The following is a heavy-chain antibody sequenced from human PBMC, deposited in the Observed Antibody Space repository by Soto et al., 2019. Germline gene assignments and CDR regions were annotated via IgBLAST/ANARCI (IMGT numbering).Heavy chain of an antibody. D-gene: IGHD1-26*01. J-gene: IGHJ4*02. CDR1: GVTFSNYA. Sequence: GGSLRLSCTASGVTFSNYAMSWVRQAPGKGLKWVSSMSDSGDSIYYADSVKGRFTISRDNSKNTLFLQMNSLRAQDTALYYCAKGPGSYSDFDYWGQGTLVTVSS. CDR2: MSDSGDSI. V-gene: IGHV3-23*01. CDR3: AKGPGSYSDFDY.